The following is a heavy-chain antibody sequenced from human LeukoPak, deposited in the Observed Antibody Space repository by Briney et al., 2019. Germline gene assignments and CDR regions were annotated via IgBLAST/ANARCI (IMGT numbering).Heavy chain of an antibody. V-gene: IGHV4-61*02. J-gene: IGHJ3*02. CDR2: IYTSGST. D-gene: IGHD3-22*01. Sequence: SETLSLTCTVSGGSISSGSYYWSWIRQPAGKGLEWIGRIYTSGSTNYNPSLKSRVTISVDTSKNQFSLKLSSVTAADTAVYYCARVFGVAGYYDSSGYYSGPGSAFDIWGQGTMVTVSS. CDR3: ARVFGVAGYYDSSGYYSGPGSAFDI. CDR1: GGSISSGSYY.